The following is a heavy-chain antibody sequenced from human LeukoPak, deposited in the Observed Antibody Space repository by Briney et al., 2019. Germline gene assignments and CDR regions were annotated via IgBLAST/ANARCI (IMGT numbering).Heavy chain of an antibody. CDR1: GFTFSSYG. V-gene: IGHV3-33*06. D-gene: IGHD2-21*02. CDR2: IWYDGSNK. J-gene: IGHJ4*02. Sequence: PGGSLRLSCAASGFTFSSYGMHWVRQAPGKGLEWVAAIWYDGSNKYYAGSVKGGFTISRDNSKNTLYLQMNSLRAEDTAVYYCAKQTPLLQWGGGTLVSVFS. CDR3: AKQTPLLQ.